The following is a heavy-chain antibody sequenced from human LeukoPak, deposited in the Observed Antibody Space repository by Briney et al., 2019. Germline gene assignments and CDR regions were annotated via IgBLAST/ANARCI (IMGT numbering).Heavy chain of an antibody. D-gene: IGHD6-6*01. Sequence: SETLSLTCSVPGGSVNTYYWSWIRQPPGKGLEWIGYVYYTGSTNYNPSLKSRVTIFEDKSKNQFSLRLSSVTVADTAVYYCARHFAYSSSSYFDYWGQGNLVTAS. CDR3: ARHFAYSSSSYFDY. CDR1: GGSVNTYY. V-gene: IGHV4-59*08. CDR2: VYYTGST. J-gene: IGHJ4*02.